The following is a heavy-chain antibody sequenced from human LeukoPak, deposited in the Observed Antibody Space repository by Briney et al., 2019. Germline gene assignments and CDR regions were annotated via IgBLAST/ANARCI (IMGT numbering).Heavy chain of an antibody. CDR1: GGSISSSSYY. J-gene: IGHJ6*03. CDR3: AREVRGGRYYYYYMDV. Sequence: PSETLSLTCTVSGGSISSSSYYWGWIRQPPGKGLEWIGSIYYSGSTYYNPSLKSRVTISVDTSKNQFSLKLSSVTAADTAVYYCAREVRGGRYYYYYMDVWGKGTTVTISS. D-gene: IGHD3-10*01. V-gene: IGHV4-39*02. CDR2: IYYSGST.